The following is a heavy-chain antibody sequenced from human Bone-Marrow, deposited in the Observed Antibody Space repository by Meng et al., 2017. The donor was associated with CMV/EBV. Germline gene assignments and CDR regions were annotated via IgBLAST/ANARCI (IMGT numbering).Heavy chain of an antibody. CDR2: IYYSGST. V-gene: IGHV4-59*01. CDR1: GGSISSYY. CDR3: AKDRSGGNSDY. J-gene: IGHJ4*02. D-gene: IGHD4-23*01. Sequence: SETLSLTCTVSGGSISSYYWSWIRQPPGKGLEWIGYIYYSGSTNYNPSLKSRVTISVDTSKNQFSLKLSSVTAADTAVYYCAKDRSGGNSDYWGQGTLVTVSS.